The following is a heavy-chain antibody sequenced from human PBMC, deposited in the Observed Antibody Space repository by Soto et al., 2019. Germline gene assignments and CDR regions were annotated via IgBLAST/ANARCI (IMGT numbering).Heavy chain of an antibody. V-gene: IGHV1-3*01. Sequence: QVQLVQSGPEVKKPGDSVRISCKASGHTFTTFPMHWVRQAPGQRPEWMGWINLGNGNTKYSQNFRGRVTIARDTPASTVYMELSGLRSEDTAVYYCAGDRTILYDGMDVWGQGTTVTFSS. J-gene: IGHJ6*02. CDR2: INLGNGNT. CDR1: GHTFTTFP. CDR3: AGDRTILYDGMDV.